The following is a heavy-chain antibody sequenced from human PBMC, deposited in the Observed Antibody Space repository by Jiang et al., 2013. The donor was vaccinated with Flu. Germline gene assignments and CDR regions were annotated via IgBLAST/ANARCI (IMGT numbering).Heavy chain of an antibody. CDR2: INPSGGST. CDR1: GYTFTSYY. J-gene: IGHJ4*02. Sequence: SGAEVKKPGASVKVSCKASGYTFTSYYMHWVRQAPGQGLEWMGIINPSGGSTSYAQKFQGRVTMTRDTSTSTVYMELSSLRSEDTAVYYCARDGDFDWPHYPTDYWGQGTLVTVSS. V-gene: IGHV1-46*03. D-gene: IGHD3-9*01. CDR3: ARDGDFDWPHYPTDY.